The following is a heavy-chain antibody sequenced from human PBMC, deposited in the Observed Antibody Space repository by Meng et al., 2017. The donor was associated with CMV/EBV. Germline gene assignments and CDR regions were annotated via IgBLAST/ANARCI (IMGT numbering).Heavy chain of an antibody. J-gene: IGHJ4*02. D-gene: IGHD3-22*01. V-gene: IGHV4-4*07. CDR3: ARGGLYYYDSSGHFDY. CDR1: GGSISSYY. CDR2: IYTSGST. Sequence: ARRQGPVPGLAKPSGTLSLPCTSSGGSISSYYWSLSRQPAGKGLEWIGRIYTSGSTNYNPSLKSRVTMSVDTSKNQFSLKLSSVTAADTAVYYCARGGLYYYDSSGHFDYWGQGTLVTVSS.